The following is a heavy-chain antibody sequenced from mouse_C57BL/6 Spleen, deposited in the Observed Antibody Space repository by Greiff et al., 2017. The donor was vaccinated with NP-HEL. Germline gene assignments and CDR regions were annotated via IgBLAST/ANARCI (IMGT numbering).Heavy chain of an antibody. CDR1: GYTFTSYW. CDR3: ASSGGTFITTVVATDYYAMDY. V-gene: IGHV1-64*01. Sequence: QVQLQQPGAELVKPGASVKLSCKASGYTFTSYWMHWVKQRPGQGLEWIGMIHPNSGSTNYNEKFKSKATLTVDKSSSTAYMQLSSLTSEDSAVYYCASSGGTFITTVVATDYYAMDYWGQGTSVTVSS. D-gene: IGHD1-1*01. J-gene: IGHJ4*01. CDR2: IHPNSGST.